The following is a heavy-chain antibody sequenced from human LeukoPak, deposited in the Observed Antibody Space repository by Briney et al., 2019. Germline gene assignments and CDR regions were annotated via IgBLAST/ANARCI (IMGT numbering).Heavy chain of an antibody. V-gene: IGHV3-11*04. J-gene: IGHJ4*02. CDR3: ARDRLYSSRQSFEY. Sequence: GGSLRLSCAASGFIFSGYYMYWIRQAPGKGLEWLSYIGSGGTPIYYADSVKGRFTVSRDNAKNSLSLQMNSLRAEDTAVYYCARDRLYSSRQSFEYWGQGTLVTVSS. CDR1: GFIFSGYY. D-gene: IGHD6-13*01. CDR2: IGSGGTPI.